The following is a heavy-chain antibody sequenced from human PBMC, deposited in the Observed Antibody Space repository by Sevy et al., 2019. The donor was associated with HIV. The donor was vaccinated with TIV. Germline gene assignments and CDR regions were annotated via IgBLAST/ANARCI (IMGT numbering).Heavy chain of an antibody. Sequence: GGSLRLSCVDSGFTFSRYSMNWVRQAPGKGLEWVSSIISSSSYKYYADSVKGRFTISRDNAKKSLYLQMKSLRAEDTAVYYCARDRDGSGSSGGYGMDVWGQGTTVTVSS. CDR1: GFTFSRYS. CDR3: ARDRDGSGSSGGYGMDV. V-gene: IGHV3-21*01. CDR2: IISSSSYK. D-gene: IGHD3-10*01. J-gene: IGHJ6*02.